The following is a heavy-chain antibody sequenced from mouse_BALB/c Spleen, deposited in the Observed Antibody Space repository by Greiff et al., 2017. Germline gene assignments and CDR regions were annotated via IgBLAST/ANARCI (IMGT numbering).Heavy chain of an antibody. D-gene: IGHD2-1*01. V-gene: IGHV1S81*02. J-gene: IGHJ1*01. CDR1: GYTFTSYW. Sequence: VQLQQPGAELVKPGASVKLSCKASGYTFTSYWMHWVKQRPGQGLEWIGEISPSNGRTNYNEKFKSKATLTVDKSSSTAYMQLSRLTSEDSAVYYGARNDGNGDVEGWGEGTTVTVSS. CDR3: ARNDGNGDVEG. CDR2: ISPSNGRT.